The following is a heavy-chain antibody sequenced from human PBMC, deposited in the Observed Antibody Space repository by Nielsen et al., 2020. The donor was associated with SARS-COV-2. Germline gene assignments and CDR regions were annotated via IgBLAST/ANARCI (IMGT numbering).Heavy chain of an antibody. CDR3: ARGGIAVAGGRNWFDP. CDR2: INAGNGNT. D-gene: IGHD6-19*01. Sequence: WVRQAPGQRLEWMGWINAGNGNTKYSQKFQGRVTITRDTSASTAYMELSSLRSKDTAVYYCARGGIAVAGGRNWFDPWGQGTLVTVSS. V-gene: IGHV1-3*01. J-gene: IGHJ5*02.